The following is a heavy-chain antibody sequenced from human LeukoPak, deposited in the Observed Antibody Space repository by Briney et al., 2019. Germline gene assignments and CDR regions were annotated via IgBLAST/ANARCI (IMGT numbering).Heavy chain of an antibody. CDR2: INQDGSDK. CDR1: RIAFRGYA. J-gene: IGHJ6*02. V-gene: IGHV3-7*01. CDR3: AWYGVTHGLDV. D-gene: IGHD3-10*01. Sequence: GGSLRLSCAGSRIAFRGYAMSWVRQAPGKGLEWVANINQDGSDKYYVDSVMGRFTISKDNAKNSVYLQMNSLRPEDTAIYYCAWYGVTHGLDVWGQGTTVTVSS.